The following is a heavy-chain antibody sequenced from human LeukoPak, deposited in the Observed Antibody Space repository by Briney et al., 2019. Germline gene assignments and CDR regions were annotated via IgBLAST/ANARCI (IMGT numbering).Heavy chain of an antibody. CDR3: ATCARYCSGGSCSQGDNWFDP. J-gene: IGHJ5*02. V-gene: IGHV1-24*01. Sequence: ASVKVSFTVSGYTLTELSMHWVRQAPGKGLEWMGGFDPEDGETIYAQKFQGRVTMTEDTSTDTAYMELSSLRSEDTAVYYCATCARYCSGGSCSQGDNWFDPWGQGTLVTVSS. D-gene: IGHD2-15*01. CDR1: GYTLTELS. CDR2: FDPEDGET.